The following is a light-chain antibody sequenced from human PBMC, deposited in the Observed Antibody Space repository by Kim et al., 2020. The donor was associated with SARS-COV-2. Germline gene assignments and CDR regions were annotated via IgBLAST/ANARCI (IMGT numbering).Light chain of an antibody. CDR1: QSISSW. V-gene: IGKV1-5*03. J-gene: IGKJ4*01. CDR3: QQYNSYPLT. Sequence: DIQMTQAPSTLSASVGDRVTISCRASQSISSWLAWYQQKPGKAPNLLIYESSSLESGVPSRFSGSGSGTEYTLTISSLQPDDFATYYCQQYNSYPLTFGGGTKVEI. CDR2: ESS.